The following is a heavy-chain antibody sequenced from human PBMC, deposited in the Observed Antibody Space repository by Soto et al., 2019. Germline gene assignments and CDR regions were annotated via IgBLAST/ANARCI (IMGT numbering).Heavy chain of an antibody. J-gene: IGHJ5*02. CDR3: ARGRTYYDP. CDR1: GCSINSGGYY. Sequence: TLSLTCTVSGCSINSGGYYWSWIRQHPVKGREWIGSISDSATTYYNPSLGSRLIISIHTSKNQFHLRLRSLTAADTAVYYCARGRTYYDPWGQGTLVTVSS. CDR2: ISDSATT. D-gene: IGHD3-22*01. V-gene: IGHV4-31*03.